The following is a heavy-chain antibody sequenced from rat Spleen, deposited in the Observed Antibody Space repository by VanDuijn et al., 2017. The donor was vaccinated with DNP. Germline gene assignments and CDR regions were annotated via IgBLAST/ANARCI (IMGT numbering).Heavy chain of an antibody. CDR3: ARHGVRVQYYFDY. D-gene: IGHD4-3*01. J-gene: IGHJ2*01. Sequence: EVQLVESGGGLVQPGRSLKLSCAASGFTLSDYNLAWLRQAPMMGMVWVATSSYDGSSTYDRDSVKGRFTISRDNAKNTQYLQMDSLRSEDMATYYCARHGVRVQYYFDYWGQGVMVTVSS. V-gene: IGHV5-7*01. CDR2: SSYDGSST. CDR1: GFTLSDYN.